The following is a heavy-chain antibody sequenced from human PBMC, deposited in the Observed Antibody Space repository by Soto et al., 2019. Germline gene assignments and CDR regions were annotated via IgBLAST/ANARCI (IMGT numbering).Heavy chain of an antibody. CDR2: TGTRRKYT. CDR3: VRDRDWAFDI. J-gene: IGHJ3*02. V-gene: IGHV3-48*02. CDR1: GYALRDYS. D-gene: IGHD3-9*01. Sequence: PGGSLRLSCAASGYALRDYSMNWVRQAPGKGLEWVSYTGTRRKYTFYADSVRVRFTISRDDARNSVYLQLNSLRDEDTAVYYCVRDRDWAFDIWGQXTMGTVSS.